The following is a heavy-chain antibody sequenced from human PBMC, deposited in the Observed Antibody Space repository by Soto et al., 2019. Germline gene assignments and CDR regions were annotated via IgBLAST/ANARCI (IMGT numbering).Heavy chain of an antibody. D-gene: IGHD6-13*01. J-gene: IGHJ5*02. CDR1: GGSISSYY. Sequence: PSETLSLTCTVSGGSISSYYWSWIRQPAGKGLEWIGRIYSNGNTNYNPSLKSRVTMSVDRSTNQLSLNLSSVTAADTAVYHCARAAEAAGLSWGLDTWGQGTPVTVPS. CDR3: ARAAEAAGLSWGLDT. CDR2: IYSNGNT. V-gene: IGHV4-4*07.